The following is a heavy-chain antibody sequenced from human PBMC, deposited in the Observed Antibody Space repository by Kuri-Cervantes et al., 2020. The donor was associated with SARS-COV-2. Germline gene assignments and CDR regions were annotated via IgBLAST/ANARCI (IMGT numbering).Heavy chain of an antibody. J-gene: IGHJ3*02. V-gene: IGHV3-9*01. CDR1: GFTFDDYA. CDR3: AREGLVSFAFDI. CDR2: ISWNSGSI. Sequence: SLKISCAASGFTFDDYAMHWVRQAPGKGLEWVSGISWNSGSIGYADSVKGRFTISRDNSKNTLYLQMNSLRAEDTAVYYCAREGLVSFAFDIWGQGTMVTVSS. D-gene: IGHD6-19*01.